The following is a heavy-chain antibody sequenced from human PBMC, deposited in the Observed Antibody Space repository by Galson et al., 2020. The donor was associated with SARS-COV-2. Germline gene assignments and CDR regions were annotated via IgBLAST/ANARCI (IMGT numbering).Heavy chain of an antibody. D-gene: IGHD3-22*01. CDR2: ISGSGGST. J-gene: IGHJ4*02. CDR1: GFTFSSYA. Sequence: GESLKISCAASGFTFSSYAMSWVRQAPGKGLEWVSAISGSGGSTYYADSVKGRFTISRDNSKNTLYLQMNSLRAEDTAVYYCAGGAYDSSGYYYPRWHYWGQGTLVTVSS. CDR3: AGGAYDSSGYYYPRWHY. V-gene: IGHV3-23*01.